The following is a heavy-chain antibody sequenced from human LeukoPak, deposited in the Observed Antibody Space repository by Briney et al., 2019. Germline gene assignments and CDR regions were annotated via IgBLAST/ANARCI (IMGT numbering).Heavy chain of an antibody. CDR2: FDPEDGET. D-gene: IGHD6-6*01. V-gene: IGHV1-24*01. J-gene: IGHJ1*01. CDR3: ATPGGSPKLGAHFQH. CDR1: GYTLTELS. Sequence: GASVKVSCKVSGYTLTELSMHWVRQAPGKGLEWMGGFDPEDGETIYAQKFQGRVTMTEDTSTDTAYMELSSLRSEDTAVYYCATPGGSPKLGAHFQHWGQGTLVTVSS.